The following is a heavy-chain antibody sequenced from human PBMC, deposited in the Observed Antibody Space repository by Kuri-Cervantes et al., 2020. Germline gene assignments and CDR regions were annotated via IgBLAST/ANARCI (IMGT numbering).Heavy chain of an antibody. Sequence: GGSLRLSCKGSGYSFPSYWIGWVRQMPGKGLEWMGIICPGGSETRYSPSFQGQVTISADKSISTTFLQWNSLKASDTAMYYCARQRYFDNWGQGTLVTVSS. J-gene: IGHJ4*02. CDR2: ICPGGSET. CDR3: ARQRYFDN. V-gene: IGHV5-51*01. CDR1: GYSFPSYW.